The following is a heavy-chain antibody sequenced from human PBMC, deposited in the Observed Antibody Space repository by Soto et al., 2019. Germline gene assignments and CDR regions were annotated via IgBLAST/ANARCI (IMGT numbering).Heavy chain of an antibody. D-gene: IGHD3-9*01. Sequence: PGESLKISCKGSGYTFSSYRIGWVRQVPGKGLEWMGIISPGDSDTKYSQSFQGQVTISADKSISTAYLQWNSLRASDTAMYYCARHAIYYEIVSGYYFFDRGQGTLVTVSS. CDR2: ISPGDSDT. CDR3: ARHAIYYEIVSGYYFFD. J-gene: IGHJ1*01. CDR1: GYTFSSYR. V-gene: IGHV5-51*01.